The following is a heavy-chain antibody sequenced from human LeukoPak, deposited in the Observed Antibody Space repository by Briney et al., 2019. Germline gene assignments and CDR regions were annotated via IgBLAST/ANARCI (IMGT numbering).Heavy chain of an antibody. CDR2: MNPNSGNK. V-gene: IGHV1-8*01. CDR1: GYTFTSYD. CDR3: ARTYCSGGSCLSWFDP. Sequence: EASVKVSCKASGYTFTSYDINWVRQATGQGLEWMGWMNPNSGNKGYAQKFQGRVTMTRNTSISTAYMELSSLRSEDTAVYYCARTYCSGGSCLSWFDPWGQGTLVTVSS. J-gene: IGHJ5*02. D-gene: IGHD2-15*01.